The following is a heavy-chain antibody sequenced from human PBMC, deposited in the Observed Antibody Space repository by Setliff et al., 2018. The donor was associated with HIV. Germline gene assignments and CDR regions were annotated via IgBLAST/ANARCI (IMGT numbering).Heavy chain of an antibody. V-gene: IGHV4-39*01. CDR3: ASRGYCSGGSCYIYYYYYGMDV. CDR1: GGSISSSSYY. CDR2: IYYSGST. D-gene: IGHD2-15*01. Sequence: SETLSLTCTVSGGSISSSSYYGGWIRQPPGKGLEWIGSIYYSGSTYYNPSLKSRVTISVDTSKNQFSLKLSSVTAADTAVYYCASRGYCSGGSCYIYYYYYGMDVWGQGTTVTVSS. J-gene: IGHJ6*02.